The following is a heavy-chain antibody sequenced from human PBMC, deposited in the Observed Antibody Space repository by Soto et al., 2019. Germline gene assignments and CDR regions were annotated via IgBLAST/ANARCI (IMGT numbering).Heavy chain of an antibody. CDR2: ISSSSSTI. J-gene: IGHJ6*02. CDR1: GFTFSFYW. CDR3: ARDGYSGYGRPYYYGMDV. D-gene: IGHD5-12*01. Sequence: GGSLRLSCAASGFTFSFYWMTWVRQAPGKGLEWVSYISSSSSTIYYADSVKGRFTISRDNAKNSLYLQMNSLRAEDTAVYYCARDGYSGYGRPYYYGMDVWGQGTTVTVSS. V-gene: IGHV3-48*01.